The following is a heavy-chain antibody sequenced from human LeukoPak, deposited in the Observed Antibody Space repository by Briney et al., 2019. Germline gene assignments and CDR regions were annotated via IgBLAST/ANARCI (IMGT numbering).Heavy chain of an antibody. J-gene: IGHJ4*02. CDR1: GFTFNNAW. D-gene: IGHD4-17*01. V-gene: IGHV3-15*01. Sequence: GGSLRLSCAASGFTFNNAWMNWVRQAPGKGLEWVGRIKSKTDGGTTDYAAPVKGGFTISRDDSKNTLYLQLNSLKTEDTAVYYCATEYPMVTTHFDYWGQGTLVTVSS. CDR2: IKSKTDGGTT. CDR3: ATEYPMVTTHFDY.